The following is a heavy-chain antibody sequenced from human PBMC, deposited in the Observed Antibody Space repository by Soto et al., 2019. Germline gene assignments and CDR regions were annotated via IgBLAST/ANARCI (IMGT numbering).Heavy chain of an antibody. Sequence: QVHLVESGGGVVQPGRSLRLSCAASGFTFSSFGMHWVRQAPGKGLEWVAVISYDGNNKYYADSVKGRFTISRDNSKNTLYLLMNSLRAEDTAVYFCAKEKLYQAQIAAHRGMDVWGQGTAVTVSS. V-gene: IGHV3-30*18. CDR2: ISYDGNNK. CDR3: AKEKLYQAQIAAHRGMDV. D-gene: IGHD6-6*01. CDR1: GFTFSSFG. J-gene: IGHJ6*02.